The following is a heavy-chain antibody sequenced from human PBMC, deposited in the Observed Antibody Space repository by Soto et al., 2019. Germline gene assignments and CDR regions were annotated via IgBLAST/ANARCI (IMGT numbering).Heavy chain of an antibody. V-gene: IGHV3-53*02. D-gene: IGHD2-15*01. CDR3: ATAPRTIAAATGYFDY. CDR1: GFTVSSNY. CDR2: VYRGGST. Sequence: EVLLVQTGGDLIQPGGSLRLSCAASGFTVSSNYMTWVRQAPGKGLEWVAVVYRGGSTHYADSVRGRFTISRDDSKNTLYLQMNSLRVEDTAVYYCATAPRTIAAATGYFDYWGQGALVTVSS. J-gene: IGHJ4*02.